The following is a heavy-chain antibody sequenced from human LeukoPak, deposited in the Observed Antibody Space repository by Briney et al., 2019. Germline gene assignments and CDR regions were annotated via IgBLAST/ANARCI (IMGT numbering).Heavy chain of an antibody. J-gene: IGHJ4*02. CDR2: ISSSSSTI. V-gene: IGHV3-48*04. CDR1: GFTSSSYS. D-gene: IGHD5-18*01. Sequence: PGGSLRLSCAASGFTSSSYSMNWVRQAPGKGLEWVSYISSSSSTIYYADSVKGRFTISRDNAKNSLYLQMTSLRAEDTAVYYCARDLGYGDYWGQGTLVTVSS. CDR3: ARDLGYGDY.